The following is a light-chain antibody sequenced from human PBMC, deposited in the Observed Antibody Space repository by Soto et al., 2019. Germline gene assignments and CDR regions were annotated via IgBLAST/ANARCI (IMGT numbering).Light chain of an antibody. J-gene: IGKJ4*01. CDR3: QQYYSTPLT. CDR2: WAS. CDR1: QSVLYSSNNKSY. V-gene: IGKV4-1*01. Sequence: DIVMTQSPDSLAVSLGERATINCKSSQSVLYSSNNKSYFAWFQKKPGQPPKLLIYWASNRESGVPDRFSGSGSGTDFTLSISSLQAGDVAVYYCQQYYSTPLTFGGGTKVEIK.